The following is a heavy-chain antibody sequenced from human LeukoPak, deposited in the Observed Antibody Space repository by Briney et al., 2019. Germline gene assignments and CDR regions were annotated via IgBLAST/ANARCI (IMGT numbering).Heavy chain of an antibody. CDR2: IWYDGSNK. CDR3: AKTIPYWYFDL. V-gene: IGHV3-33*06. J-gene: IGHJ2*01. D-gene: IGHD5-24*01. CDR1: GFTFSSYG. Sequence: GRSLRLSCAAAGFTFSSYGMHWVRQAPGKGLEWVAVIWYDGSNKYYADSVKCRFTISRDNSKNTLYLQMNSLRAEDTAIYYCAKTIPYWYFDLWGHGTLVTVSS.